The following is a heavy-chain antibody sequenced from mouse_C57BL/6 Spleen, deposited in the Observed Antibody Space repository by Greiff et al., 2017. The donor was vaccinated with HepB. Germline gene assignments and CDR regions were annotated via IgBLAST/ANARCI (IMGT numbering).Heavy chain of an antibody. CDR3: ARGGLYYGNPYAMDY. CDR1: GYTFTSYD. Sequence: QVQLKQSGPELVKPGASVKLSCKASGYTFTSYDINWVKQRPGQGLEWIGWIYPRDGSTKYNEKFKGKATLTVDTSSSTAYMELHSLTSEDSAVYFCARGGLYYGNPYAMDYWGQGTSVTVSS. CDR2: IYPRDGST. D-gene: IGHD2-1*01. J-gene: IGHJ4*01. V-gene: IGHV1-85*01.